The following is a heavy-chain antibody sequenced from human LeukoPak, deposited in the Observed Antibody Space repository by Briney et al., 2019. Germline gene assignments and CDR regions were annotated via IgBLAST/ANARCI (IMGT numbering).Heavy chain of an antibody. Sequence: SETLSLTCTVSGGSISSGSYYWSWIRQPAGKGLEWIGRIYTSGSTNYNPSLKSRVTISVDTSKNQFSLKLSSVTAADTAVYYCASSPRFLDPYYYYYMDVWGEGTTVTVSS. CDR2: IYTSGST. V-gene: IGHV4-61*02. CDR1: GGSISSGSYY. J-gene: IGHJ6*03. D-gene: IGHD3/OR15-3a*01. CDR3: ASSPRFLDPYYYYYMDV.